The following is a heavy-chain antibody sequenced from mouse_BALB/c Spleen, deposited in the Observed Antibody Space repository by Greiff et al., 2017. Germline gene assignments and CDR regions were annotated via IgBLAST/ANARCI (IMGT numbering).Heavy chain of an antibody. CDR1: GFDFSRYW. CDR3: ARPDYYGSSYDEAY. D-gene: IGHD1-1*01. CDR2: INPDSSTI. V-gene: IGHV4-1*02. J-gene: IGHJ3*01. Sequence: EVKLQESGGGLVQPGGSLNLSCAASGFDFSRYWMSWVRQAPGKGLEWIGEINPDSSTINYTPFLKDKFIISRDNAKNTLYLQMSKVRAEDTALYDCARPDYYGSSYDEAYWGQGTLVTVSA.